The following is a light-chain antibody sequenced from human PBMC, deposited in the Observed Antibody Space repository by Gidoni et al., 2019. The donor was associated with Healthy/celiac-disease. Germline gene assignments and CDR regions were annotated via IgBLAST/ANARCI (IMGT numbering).Light chain of an antibody. Sequence: DIQMTPSPSSLSASVGDRVTITCRASQSISSYLNWYQQKPEKAPKLLIYAASSLQSGVPSRFSGSGSGTDFTLTISSLQPEDFATYYCQQSYSTPQTFGQGTKVEIK. CDR2: AAS. V-gene: IGKV1-39*01. CDR3: QQSYSTPQT. CDR1: QSISSY. J-gene: IGKJ1*01.